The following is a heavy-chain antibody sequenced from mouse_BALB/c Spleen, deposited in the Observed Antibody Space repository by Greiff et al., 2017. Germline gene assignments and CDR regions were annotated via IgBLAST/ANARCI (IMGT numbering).Heavy chain of an antibody. CDR2: IDPANGNT. CDR3: ARDYGSSYDY. CDR1: GFNIKDTY. D-gene: IGHD1-1*01. Sequence: EVQLQESGAELVKPGASVKLSCTASGFNIKDTYMHWVKQRPEQGLEWIGRIDPANGNTKYDPKFQGKATITADTSSNTAYLQLSSLTSEDTAVYYCARDYGSSYDYWGQGTTLTVSS. V-gene: IGHV14-3*02. J-gene: IGHJ2*01.